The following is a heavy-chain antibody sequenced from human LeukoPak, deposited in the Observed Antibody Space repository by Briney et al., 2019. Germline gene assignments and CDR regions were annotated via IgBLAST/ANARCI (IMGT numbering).Heavy chain of an antibody. Sequence: GGSLRLSCAASGFTFSSYAMSWVRQAPGKGLEWVSAISGSGGSAYYADSVKGRFTISRDNSKNTLYLQMNSLRAEDTAVYYCAIRGRYCSGGSCYFVPYYYCGMDAWGQGTTVTVSS. J-gene: IGHJ6*02. CDR3: AIRGRYCSGGSCYFVPYYYCGMDA. V-gene: IGHV3-23*01. D-gene: IGHD2-15*01. CDR2: ISGSGGSA. CDR1: GFTFSSYA.